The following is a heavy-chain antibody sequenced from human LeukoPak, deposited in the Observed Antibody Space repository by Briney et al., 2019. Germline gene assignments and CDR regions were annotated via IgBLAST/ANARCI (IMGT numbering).Heavy chain of an antibody. CDR1: GFTLSDYY. CDR2: ISSSGNTI. Sequence: GGSLRLSCAASGFTLSDYYMSWIRQPPGKWLEWVSYISSSGNTIYYADSVKGRFTISRNNAKNSLYLQMNSLRAEDTAVYYCARSTRRDSEIALAEYFQHWGQGTLVTVSS. V-gene: IGHV3-11*01. J-gene: IGHJ1*01. CDR3: ARSTRRDSEIALAEYFQH. D-gene: IGHD1-26*01.